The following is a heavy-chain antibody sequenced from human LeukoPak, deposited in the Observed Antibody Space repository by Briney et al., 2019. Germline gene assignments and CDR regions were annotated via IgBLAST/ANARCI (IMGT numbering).Heavy chain of an antibody. Sequence: PGGSLRLSCAASGFTFSSYNMNWVRQAPGKGLEWVSYISSGSSTIYYADSVKGRFTISRDNAKNSLYLQMNSLRAEDTAVYYCARTMSSSWYNWFDPWGQGTLLPVSS. CDR2: ISSGSSTI. V-gene: IGHV3-48*01. J-gene: IGHJ5*02. CDR1: GFTFSSYN. CDR3: ARTMSSSWYNWFDP. D-gene: IGHD6-13*01.